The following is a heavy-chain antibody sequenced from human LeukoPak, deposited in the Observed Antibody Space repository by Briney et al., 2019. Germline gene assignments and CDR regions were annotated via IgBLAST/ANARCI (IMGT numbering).Heavy chain of an antibody. Sequence: SETLSLTCTVSGVSISSYYWSWIRQPPGKGLEWIGYIYYSGSTNYNPSLKSRVTISVDTSKNQFSLKLSSVTAADTAVYYCARHEASGWYYFDYWGQGTLVTVSS. CDR3: ARHEASGWYYFDY. CDR1: GVSISSYY. J-gene: IGHJ4*02. V-gene: IGHV4-59*08. CDR2: IYYSGST. D-gene: IGHD6-19*01.